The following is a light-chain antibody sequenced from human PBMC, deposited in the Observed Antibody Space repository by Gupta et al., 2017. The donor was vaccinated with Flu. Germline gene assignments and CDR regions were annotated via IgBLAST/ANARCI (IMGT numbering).Light chain of an antibody. CDR1: SSNIGSNY. J-gene: IGLJ1*01. V-gene: IGLV1-47*01. CDR2: RNT. CDR3: AAWDDSLSAYV. Sequence: QSALTQPPSASGTPGQRVTISCSGHSSNIGSNYVFWYQQLPGTAPKLLIYRNTQRPSGVPDRFSGSNSGTSASLAISGLRSADEADYFCAAWDDSLSAYVFGTGTKVSVL.